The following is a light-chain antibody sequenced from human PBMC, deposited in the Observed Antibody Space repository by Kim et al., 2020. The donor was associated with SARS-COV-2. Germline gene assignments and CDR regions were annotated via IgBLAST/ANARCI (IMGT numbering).Light chain of an antibody. V-gene: IGKV3-15*01. CDR1: HTISSK. CDR3: QQYHNWYT. CDR2: GAS. Sequence: SVSPGERATLACRASHTISSKLAWYQQKPGQAPRLLIYGASTRATGIPARFSGSGSGIEFTLTIGGLQSEDFAVYYCQQYHNWYTFGQGTKLEI. J-gene: IGKJ2*01.